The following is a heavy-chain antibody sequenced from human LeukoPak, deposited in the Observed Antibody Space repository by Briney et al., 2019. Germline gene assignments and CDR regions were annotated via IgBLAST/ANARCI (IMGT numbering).Heavy chain of an antibody. J-gene: IGHJ4*02. CDR3: VRDRGDYSGDPGYFEY. V-gene: IGHV4-31*03. CDR1: GASISTGYYY. D-gene: IGHD4-23*01. CDR2: LHPTGST. Sequence: PSGTLSLTCTVSGASISTGYYYWTWIRQHPGKGLEWIGCLHPTGSTYYNPSLKSRLSISVGTSKNQFSLRLSSVTVADTAVYYCVRDRGDYSGDPGYFEYWGQGILVTVSS.